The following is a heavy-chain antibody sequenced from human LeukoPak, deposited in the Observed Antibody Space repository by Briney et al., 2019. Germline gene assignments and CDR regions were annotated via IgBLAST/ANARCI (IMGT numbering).Heavy chain of an antibody. CDR3: ARHPFYCSSTSCSQLSFYGMDV. D-gene: IGHD2-2*01. J-gene: IGHJ6*02. CDR2: IYYSGST. Sequence: PSETLSLTCTVSGGSISSSSYYWGWIRQPPGKGLEWIGSIYYSGSTYYHPSLESRVTISVDTSKNQFSLKLSSVTAADTAVHYCARHPFYCSSTSCSQLSFYGMDVWGQGTTVTVSS. CDR1: GGSISSSSYY. V-gene: IGHV4-39*01.